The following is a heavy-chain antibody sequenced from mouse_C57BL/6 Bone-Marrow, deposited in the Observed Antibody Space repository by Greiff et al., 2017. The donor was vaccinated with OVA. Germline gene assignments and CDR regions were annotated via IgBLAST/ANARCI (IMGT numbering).Heavy chain of an antibody. CDR3: ARQKGDDGYPLGAMDY. CDR2: IDPSDSET. V-gene: IGHV1-52*01. Sequence: QVQLQQPGAELVRPGSSVKLSCKASGYTFTSYWMHWVKQRPIQGLEWIGNIDPSDSETHYNQKFKDKATLTVDKSSSTAYMQLSSLTSEDSAVYYCARQKGDDGYPLGAMDYWGQGTSVTVSS. CDR1: GYTFTSYW. J-gene: IGHJ4*01. D-gene: IGHD2-3*01.